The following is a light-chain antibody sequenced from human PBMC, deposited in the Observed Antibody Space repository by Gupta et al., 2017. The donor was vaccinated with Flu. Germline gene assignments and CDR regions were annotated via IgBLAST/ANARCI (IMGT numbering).Light chain of an antibody. CDR3: STWATSGSGGV. V-gene: IGLV10-54*04. Sequence: TATLTCVGNSNNVGNQGAAWLQHHQGHHHKRLVDINNNRPSGIAERVASSRSGDNAARTITGLQPEDEADDDCSTWATSGSGGVIGGGTRLTVL. J-gene: IGLJ3*02. CDR1: SNNVGNQG. CDR2: INN.